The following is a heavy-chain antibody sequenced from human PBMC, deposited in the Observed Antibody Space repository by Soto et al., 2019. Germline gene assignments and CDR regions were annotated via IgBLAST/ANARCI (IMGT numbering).Heavy chain of an antibody. CDR1: GFSFSDYY. CDR2: ISSSGTYT. D-gene: IGHD3-22*01. V-gene: IGHV3-11*06. J-gene: IGHJ4*02. Sequence: VQLVESGGGLVKPGGSLRLSCAASGFSFSDYYMNWIRQAPGKGLEWISYISSSGTYTNYADSVRGRFTMSRDSAKNSLYLQMDGLRAEDTAVYYCARAKLVVEGRFDYWGQGTLVTVSS. CDR3: ARAKLVVEGRFDY.